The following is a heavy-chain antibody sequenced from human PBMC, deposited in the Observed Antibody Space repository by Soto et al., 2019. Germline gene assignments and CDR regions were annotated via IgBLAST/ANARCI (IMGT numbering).Heavy chain of an antibody. V-gene: IGHV3-21*01. CDR1: GFTFSSYS. Sequence: PGGSLRLSCAASGFTFSSYSMNWVRQAPGKGLEWVSSISSSSSYIYYADSVKGRFTISRDNAKNSLYLQMNSLRAEDTAVYYCARMVRSSGWYDYWGQGTLVTVSS. CDR3: ARMVRSSGWYDY. J-gene: IGHJ4*02. CDR2: ISSSSSYI. D-gene: IGHD6-19*01.